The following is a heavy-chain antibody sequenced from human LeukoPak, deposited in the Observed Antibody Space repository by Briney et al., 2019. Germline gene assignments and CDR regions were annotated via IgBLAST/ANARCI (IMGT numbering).Heavy chain of an antibody. V-gene: IGHV3-23*01. CDR3: AKAPVTSCRGAFCYPFDY. Sequence: PGGSLRLSCTASGLSLNNYAMSSVRQVPGKGLEWVSASSSSDDGKWYAESVRGRFTISRDSSNNTVYLQMNSLRVEDACVYYCAKAPVTSCRGAFCYPFDYWGHGTLVAVSS. CDR2: SSSSDDGK. J-gene: IGHJ4*01. CDR1: GLSLNNYA. D-gene: IGHD2-21*01.